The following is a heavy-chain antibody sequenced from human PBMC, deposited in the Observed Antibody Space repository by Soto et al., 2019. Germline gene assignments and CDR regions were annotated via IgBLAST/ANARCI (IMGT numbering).Heavy chain of an antibody. CDR1: GGSISSGDYY. J-gene: IGHJ4*02. CDR3: ARGYSSSWYYFDY. CDR2: IYYSGST. D-gene: IGHD6-13*01. V-gene: IGHV4-30-4*01. Sequence: SEALSLTCTVSGGSISSGDYYWSWISQPPGKGLEWIGYIYYSGSTYYNPSLKSRVTISVDTSKNQFSLKLSSVTAADTAVYYCARGYSSSWYYFDYWGQGTLVTVSS.